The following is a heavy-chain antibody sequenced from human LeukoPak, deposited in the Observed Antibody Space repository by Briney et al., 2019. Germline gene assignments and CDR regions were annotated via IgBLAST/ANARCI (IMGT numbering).Heavy chain of an antibody. D-gene: IGHD3-9*01. CDR3: GKTDIYFNPIDY. CDR1: GVSISNYY. J-gene: IGHJ4*02. CDR2: IYYSGST. V-gene: IGHV4-59*12. Sequence: PSETLSLTCTVSGVSISNYYWTWIRQPPGKGLEWIGYIYYSGSTNSNSSLKSRVTTSLDTSKSQFSLKLSSVTAADTAIYYCGKTDIYFNPIDYWGPGSLVTVSS.